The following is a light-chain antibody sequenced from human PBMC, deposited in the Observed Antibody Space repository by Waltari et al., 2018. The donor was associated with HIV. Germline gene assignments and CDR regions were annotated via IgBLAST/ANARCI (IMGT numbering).Light chain of an antibody. J-gene: IGKJ2*01. V-gene: IGKV3-15*01. CDR3: QQYNNWPPGYT. Sequence: EIVITQYPATLFMSPGERATFFCRASQSVSSNLAWYQQKFGQAPRLLIYDASTRATGIPARFSGSGSGTEFTLTISSLQSEDFAVYYCQQYNNWPPGYTFGQGTKLEIK. CDR1: QSVSSN. CDR2: DAS.